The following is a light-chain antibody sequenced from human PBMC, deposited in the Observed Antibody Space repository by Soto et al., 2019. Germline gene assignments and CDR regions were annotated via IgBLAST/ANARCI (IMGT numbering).Light chain of an antibody. CDR3: SSFRSSSTSYV. CDR2: DVS. V-gene: IGLV2-14*03. CDR1: SSDIGDSNY. Sequence: SVLTQPASVSGSPGQSITISCTRTSSDIGDSNYVSWYQQHPGKAPKLVIYDVSNRPSGVSNRFSGSKSANTASLTISGLQAEDEADYYCSSFRSSSTSYVFGTGTKVTVL. J-gene: IGLJ1*01.